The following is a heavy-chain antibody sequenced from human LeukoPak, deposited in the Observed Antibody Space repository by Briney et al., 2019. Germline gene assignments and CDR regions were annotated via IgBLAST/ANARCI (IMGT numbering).Heavy chain of an antibody. CDR1: GFTVSSNY. V-gene: IGHV3-66*01. Sequence: GGSLRLSCAASGFTVSSNYMTWVRQAPGKGLEWVSLIYSGGSTYYADSVKGRFTISRDTSKNTLYLQMNSLRAEDTAVYYCARGGSGTYRDGNAFDIWGQGTMVTVSS. CDR2: IYSGGST. CDR3: ARGGSGTYRDGNAFDI. D-gene: IGHD3-10*01. J-gene: IGHJ3*02.